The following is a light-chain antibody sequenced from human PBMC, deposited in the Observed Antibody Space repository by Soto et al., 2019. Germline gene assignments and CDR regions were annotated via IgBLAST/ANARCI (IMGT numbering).Light chain of an antibody. Sequence: QSVLTQPASVSGSPGQTITISCTGTSSDVGSYNYVSWYQHHPGKAPKLVIYDVDDRPSGVSNRFSGSKSGNTASLTISGLQAEDEVDYYCSSFTNSSPLGVFGTGTKVTVL. CDR1: SSDVGSYNY. V-gene: IGLV2-14*03. CDR3: SSFTNSSPLGV. J-gene: IGLJ1*01. CDR2: DVD.